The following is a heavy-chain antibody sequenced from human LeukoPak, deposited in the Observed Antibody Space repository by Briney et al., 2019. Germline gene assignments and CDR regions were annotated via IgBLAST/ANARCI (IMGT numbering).Heavy chain of an antibody. J-gene: IGHJ3*02. Sequence: GASVKVSCKTSGHTFTAYYLHWVRQAPGQGLEWMGWINPNSGGTNFAQKFQGRVTMTRDTSITTAYMELSRLRSDDTAVYYCARFLCSGGSCYGDSFDIWGQGTMVTVSS. CDR2: INPNSGGT. V-gene: IGHV1-2*02. D-gene: IGHD2-15*01. CDR3: ARFLCSGGSCYGDSFDI. CDR1: GHTFTAYY.